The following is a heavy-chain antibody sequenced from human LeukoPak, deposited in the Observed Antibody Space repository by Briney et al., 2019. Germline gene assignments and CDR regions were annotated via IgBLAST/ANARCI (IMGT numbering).Heavy chain of an antibody. Sequence: ASVKVSCKASGYTFTSYGISWVRQAPGQVLEWMGWISAYNGNTNYAQKLQGRVTMTTDTSTSTAYMELRSLRAEDTAVYYCAREGYYGSGSYLDPWGQGTLVTVSS. V-gene: IGHV1-18*01. J-gene: IGHJ5*02. CDR2: ISAYNGNT. D-gene: IGHD3-10*01. CDR3: AREGYYGSGSYLDP. CDR1: GYTFTSYG.